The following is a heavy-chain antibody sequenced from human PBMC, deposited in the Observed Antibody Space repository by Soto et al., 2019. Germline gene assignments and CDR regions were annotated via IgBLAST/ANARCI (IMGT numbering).Heavy chain of an antibody. CDR1: GYTFTSYP. CDR2: INAGNGDT. V-gene: IGHV1-3*01. D-gene: IGHD3-22*01. J-gene: IGHJ4*02. Sequence: ASVKVSCKASGYTFTSYPLHWVRPAPGQGLEWMGWINAGNGDTKYSQKFKGRVTITRDTSEITAYMELSTLRSEDTAVYYCARDWTHYDSSGPGDYWGQGTLVTVSS. CDR3: ARDWTHYDSSGPGDY.